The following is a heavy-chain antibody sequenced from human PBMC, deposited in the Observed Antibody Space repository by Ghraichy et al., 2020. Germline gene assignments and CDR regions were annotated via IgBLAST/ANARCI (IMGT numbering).Heavy chain of an antibody. CDR3: ARVAADYYYGMDV. J-gene: IGHJ6*02. V-gene: IGHV4-59*01. D-gene: IGHD6-13*01. CDR1: GGSISSYY. CDR2: IYYSGST. Sequence: SETLSLTCTVSGGSISSYYWSWIRQPPGKGLEWIGYIYYSGSTNYNPSLKSRVTISVDTSKNQFSLKLSSVTAADTDVYYCARVAADYYYGMDVWGQGTTVTVSS.